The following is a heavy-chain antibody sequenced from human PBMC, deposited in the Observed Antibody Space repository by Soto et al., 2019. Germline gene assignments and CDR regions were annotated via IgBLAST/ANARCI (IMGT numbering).Heavy chain of an antibody. D-gene: IGHD1-26*01. V-gene: IGHV3-7*01. Sequence: EVQLVESGGGLVQPGGSLRLSCAASEFTFGNFWMTWVRQAPGKGLEWVANIKEDGTEIYYVDSVKGRFTISRDNAKNSLYLQMNTLRPDEAAVYYCARGWASLDNWGQGTLVTVSS. CDR1: EFTFGNFW. J-gene: IGHJ4*02. CDR3: ARGWASLDN. CDR2: IKEDGTEI.